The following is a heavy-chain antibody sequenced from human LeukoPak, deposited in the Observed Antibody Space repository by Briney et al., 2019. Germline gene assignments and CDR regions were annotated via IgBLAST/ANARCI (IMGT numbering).Heavy chain of an antibody. CDR1: GGSISSYY. Sequence: SETLSLACTVSGGSISSYYWSWIRQPPGKGLEWIGYIYNSGSTNHNPSLRSRVTISVDTSKNQFSLKLSSVTAADTAVYYCAKSWRPRRWPDSFDPWGQGTLVTVSS. CDR2: IYNSGST. D-gene: IGHD5-24*01. CDR3: AKSWRPRRWPDSFDP. V-gene: IGHV4-59*01. J-gene: IGHJ5*02.